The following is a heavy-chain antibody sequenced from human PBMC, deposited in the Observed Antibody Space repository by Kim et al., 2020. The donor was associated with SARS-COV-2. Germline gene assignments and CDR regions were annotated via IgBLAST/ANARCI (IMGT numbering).Heavy chain of an antibody. Sequence: GSINDNPSLKSRVTISMDTSKTQFYLRLGSVTAADTALYYCARGGKGAFDTWGRGTMVTVSS. J-gene: IGHJ3*02. CDR2: GSI. V-gene: IGHV4-59*09. CDR3: ARGGKGAFDT.